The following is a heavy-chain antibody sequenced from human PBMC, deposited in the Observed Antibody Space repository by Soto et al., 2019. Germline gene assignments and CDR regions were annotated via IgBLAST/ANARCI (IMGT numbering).Heavy chain of an antibody. CDR3: ARVGTTYYYYYGMDV. Sequence: PGGSLRLSCAASGFTFDDYTMHWVRQAPGKGLEWVPLISWDGGSTYYADSVKGRFTISRDNSKNTLYLQMNSLRAEDTAVYYCARVGTTYYYYYGMDVWGQGTTVTVSS. D-gene: IGHD1-26*01. J-gene: IGHJ6*02. CDR1: GFTFDDYT. CDR2: ISWDGGST. V-gene: IGHV3-43*01.